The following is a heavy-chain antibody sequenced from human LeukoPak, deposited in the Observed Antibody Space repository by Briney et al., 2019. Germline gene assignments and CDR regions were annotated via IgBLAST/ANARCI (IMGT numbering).Heavy chain of an antibody. CDR2: IYYCGST. CDR1: GGSISSYY. CDR3: ARMLLRPYSSSWYYNWFDP. J-gene: IGHJ5*02. D-gene: IGHD6-13*01. Sequence: SETLSLTCTVSGGSISSYYWSWIRQPPGKGLEWIGYIYYCGSTNYNPSLKSRVTISVDTSKNQFSLKLSSVTAADTAVYYCARMLLRPYSSSWYYNWFDPWGQGTLVTVSS. V-gene: IGHV4-59*01.